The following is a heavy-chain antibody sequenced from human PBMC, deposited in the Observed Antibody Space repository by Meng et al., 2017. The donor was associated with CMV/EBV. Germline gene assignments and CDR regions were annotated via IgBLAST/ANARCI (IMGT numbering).Heavy chain of an antibody. D-gene: IGHD3-16*01. Sequence: SETLSLTCTVSGGSISSYYWSWIRQPPGKGLEWIGYIYYSGSTNYNPSLKSRVTISADKSISTAYLQWSTLKASDTAIYYCARPTVVGGRPRTFDYWGQGTLVTVSS. V-gene: IGHV4-59*12. J-gene: IGHJ4*02. CDR1: GGSISSYY. CDR2: IYYSGST. CDR3: ARPTVVGGRPRTFDY.